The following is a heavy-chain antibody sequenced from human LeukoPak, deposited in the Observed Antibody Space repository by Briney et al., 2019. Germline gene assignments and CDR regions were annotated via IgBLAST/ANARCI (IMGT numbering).Heavy chain of an antibody. CDR1: RASISTYY. Sequence: SETLSLTCTVSRASISTYYWSWIRQPAGRGLEWIGRISIDGRTNYNPSLKSRVTMSSDTSKNQFFLKLRSVTAADTAIYYCARGYSDISGYYYFGTWGQGTLVTVSS. D-gene: IGHD3-22*01. CDR3: ARGYSDISGYYYFGT. CDR2: ISIDGRT. V-gene: IGHV4-4*07. J-gene: IGHJ4*02.